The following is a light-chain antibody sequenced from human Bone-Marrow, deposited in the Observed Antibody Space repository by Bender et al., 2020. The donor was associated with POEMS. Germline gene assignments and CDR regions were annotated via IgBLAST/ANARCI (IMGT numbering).Light chain of an antibody. V-gene: IGLV2-14*03. CDR3: SSYTSSSTLYV. CDR1: SRDVGGYNY. J-gene: IGLJ1*01. Sequence: QSALTQPRSVSGSPGQSVTISCTGTSRDVGGYNYFSWYQQHPGKAPQLLIYDVSLRPSGVSDRFSGSKSGDTASLTISGLQAEDEADYYCSSYTSSSTLYVFGTGTKVTVL. CDR2: DVS.